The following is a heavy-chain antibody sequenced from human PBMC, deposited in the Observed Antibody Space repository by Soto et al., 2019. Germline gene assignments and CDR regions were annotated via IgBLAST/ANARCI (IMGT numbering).Heavy chain of an antibody. CDR3: EREHGDYGAGHFLQ. CDR2: IIPVLGIA. D-gene: IGHD4-17*01. Sequence: QVQLVQSGAEVKKPGSSVNVSCKASGGTFSSYTISWVRQAPGQGLEWMGRIIPVLGIANYAQKFQGRVTIAADKSTSTAYLELSSLRSEDTALYYCEREHGDYGAGHFLQWGQGTLVTVSS. V-gene: IGHV1-69*08. J-gene: IGHJ1*01. CDR1: GGTFSSYT.